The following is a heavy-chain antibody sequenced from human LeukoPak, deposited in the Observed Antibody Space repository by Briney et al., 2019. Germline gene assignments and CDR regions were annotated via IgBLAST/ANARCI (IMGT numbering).Heavy chain of an antibody. D-gene: IGHD6-19*01. CDR1: GGSISSSSYY. J-gene: IGHJ4*02. Sequence: PSETLSLTCTVSGGSISSSSYYWGWIRQPPGKGLEWVSAISGSGGSTYYADSVKGRFTISRENAESSLYLQMNSLRAEDTAVYYCARGGIQVSGIDEFDYWGQGTLVTVSS. V-gene: IGHV3-23*01. CDR2: ISGSGGST. CDR3: ARGGIQVSGIDEFDY.